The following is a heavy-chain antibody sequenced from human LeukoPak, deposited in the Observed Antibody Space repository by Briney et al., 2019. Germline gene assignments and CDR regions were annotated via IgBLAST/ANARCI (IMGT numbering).Heavy chain of an antibody. D-gene: IGHD5-18*01. CDR3: ARGLILAGQLWWGNWFDP. CDR2: INHSGRT. CDR1: GGSFSGYY. J-gene: IGHJ5*02. Sequence: PSETLSLTCAVYGGSFSGYYWSWIRQPPGKGLEWIGEINHSGRTNYNPSLKSRVTISVDTSKNQFSLKLSSVTAADTAMYYCARGLILAGQLWWGNWFDPWGQGNLVTVSS. V-gene: IGHV4-34*01.